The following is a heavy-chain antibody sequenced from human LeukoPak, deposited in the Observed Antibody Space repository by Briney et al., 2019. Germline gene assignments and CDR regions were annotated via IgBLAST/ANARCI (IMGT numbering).Heavy chain of an antibody. Sequence: SETLSLTCNVSGVSISSGSNYWGWIRHPPGKTLEWIGSIYSSGSTYYNSSLKSRVIILIDTSKSHFSLTLSSVTAADTAVYYCTRSDGYGLVGIWGQGTMVTVSS. CDR3: TRSDGYGLVGI. D-gene: IGHD3-10*01. CDR1: GVSISSGSNY. V-gene: IGHV4-39*07. CDR2: IYSSGST. J-gene: IGHJ3*01.